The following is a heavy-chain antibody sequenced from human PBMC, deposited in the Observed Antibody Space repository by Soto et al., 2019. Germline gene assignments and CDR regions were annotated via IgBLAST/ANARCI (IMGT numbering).Heavy chain of an antibody. J-gene: IGHJ5*02. CDR3: ARDRPSEYTYGSSGWSDT. D-gene: IGHD5-18*01. CDR2: IYHSGST. CDR1: GGSISSYYW. V-gene: IGHV4-4*02. Sequence: SETLSLTCGVSGGSISSYYWWSWVRQPPGRGLEWIGEIYHSGSTNYNPSLKSRVTISVDKSKDQFPLELTSVTAADTAVYFCARDRPSEYTYGSSGWSDTWGQGTLVTVSS.